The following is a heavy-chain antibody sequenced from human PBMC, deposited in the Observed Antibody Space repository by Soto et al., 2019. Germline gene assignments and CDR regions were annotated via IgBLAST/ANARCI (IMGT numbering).Heavy chain of an antibody. CDR3: ARVTRKYYDFWSGEWDY. Sequence: ASVKVSCKASGYTFTGYYMHWVRQAPGQGLEWMGWINPNSGGTNYAQKFQGRVTMTRDTSISTAYMELSRLRSDDTAVYYCARVTRKYYDFWSGEWDYLGQGTLVTVSS. J-gene: IGHJ4*02. CDR2: INPNSGGT. D-gene: IGHD3-3*01. V-gene: IGHV1-2*02. CDR1: GYTFTGYY.